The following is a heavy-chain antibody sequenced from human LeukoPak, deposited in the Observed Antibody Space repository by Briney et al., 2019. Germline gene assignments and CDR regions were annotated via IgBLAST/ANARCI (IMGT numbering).Heavy chain of an antibody. CDR3: ARASYGHRIDY. CDR2: IHYSGNT. Sequence: SETLSLTCTVSGGSISSGGYYWSWIRQHTGKGLEWIGYIHYSGNTYYNPSLKSRVTISVDTSKNQFSLKLSSVTAADTAVYYCARASYGHRIDYWGQGTLVTVSS. CDR1: GGSISSGGYY. D-gene: IGHD5-18*01. V-gene: IGHV4-31*03. J-gene: IGHJ4*02.